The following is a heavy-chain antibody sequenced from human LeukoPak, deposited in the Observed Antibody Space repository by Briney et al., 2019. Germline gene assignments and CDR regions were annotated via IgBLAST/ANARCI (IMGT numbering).Heavy chain of an antibody. V-gene: IGHV3-23*01. Sequence: GGSLRLSCAASGFTFSSYAMSWVRQAPGKGLEWVSAISGSGGSTYYADSVKGRFTISRDNSKNTLYLQMNSLRAEDTAVYYCAKVEGEYSGYGLDYWGQGTLVTVSS. D-gene: IGHD5-12*01. CDR3: AKVEGEYSGYGLDY. J-gene: IGHJ4*02. CDR1: GFTFSSYA. CDR2: ISGSGGST.